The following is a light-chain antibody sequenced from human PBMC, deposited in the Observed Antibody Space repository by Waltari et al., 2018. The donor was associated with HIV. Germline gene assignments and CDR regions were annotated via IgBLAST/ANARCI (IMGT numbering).Light chain of an antibody. Sequence: QSVLTQPPSASGTPGQTVTIPCSGSSSNIGGNYVYWYQRLPGTAPKLLIYRNNQRPSGVPDRFSCSKSGTSASLAISGLRSEDEADYYCASWDDSLSGWVFGGGTKVTVL. V-gene: IGLV1-47*01. CDR2: RNN. CDR1: SSNIGGNY. CDR3: ASWDDSLSGWV. J-gene: IGLJ3*02.